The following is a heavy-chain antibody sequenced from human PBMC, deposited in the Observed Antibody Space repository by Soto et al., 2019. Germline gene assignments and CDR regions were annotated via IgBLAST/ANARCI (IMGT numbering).Heavy chain of an antibody. CDR3: ARGSYSGYDFVFDI. J-gene: IGHJ3*02. Sequence: PLETLSLTCTVSGGSISSYYWSWIRQPAGKGLEWIGRIYTSGSTNYNPSLKSRVTISVDRSKNQFSLKLSSVTAADTAVYYCARGSYSGYDFVFDIWGQGTMVTVSS. V-gene: IGHV4-4*07. CDR1: GGSISSYY. CDR2: IYTSGST. D-gene: IGHD5-12*01.